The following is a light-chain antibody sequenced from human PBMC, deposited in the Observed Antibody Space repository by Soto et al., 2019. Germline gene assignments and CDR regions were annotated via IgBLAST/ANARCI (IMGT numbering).Light chain of an antibody. CDR1: QGISSY. J-gene: IGKJ4*01. V-gene: IGKV1-8*01. CDR2: AAS. Sequence: AILMTQSASSFSASTGDRVTITCRASQGISSYLAWYQQKPGKAPKLLIYAASTLQSGVPSRFSGSRYGAEFNLTINSLQPEDFAVYYCQPYNNWPLTFGGGTKVDIK. CDR3: QPYNNWPLT.